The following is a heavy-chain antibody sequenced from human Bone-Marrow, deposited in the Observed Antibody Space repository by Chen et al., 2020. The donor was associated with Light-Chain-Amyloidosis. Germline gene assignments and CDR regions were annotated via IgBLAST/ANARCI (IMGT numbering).Heavy chain of an antibody. CDR1: GFPFSTYG. CDR3: ARIHIVTAATS. V-gene: IGHV3-23*01. J-gene: IGHJ4*02. D-gene: IGHD2-15*01. Sequence: EVQLLQSGGGLAQPGGSLRLSCAASGFPFSTYGMNWVRRAPGKGLEWVSGIIANGGDPYYVDSGKGRFTISRANSKNTLFLQMSGLRVEDTATYYCARIHIVTAATSGGQGPLVTFSS. CDR2: IIANGGDP.